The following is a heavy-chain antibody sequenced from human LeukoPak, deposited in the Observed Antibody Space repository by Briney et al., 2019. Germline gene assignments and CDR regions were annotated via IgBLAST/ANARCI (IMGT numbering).Heavy chain of an antibody. CDR2: IYGGGST. CDR1: GFTVSSNY. D-gene: IGHD6-19*01. CDR3: ARAASVAGTYALNH. V-gene: IGHV3-66*01. J-gene: IGHJ4*02. Sequence: GGSLRLSCAVSGFTVSSNYMSWVRQAPGKGLECVSVIYGGGSTYYPDSVKGRFTISRDNSKNTLYLQMNSLRAEDTAVYYCARAASVAGTYALNHWGQGTLVTVSS.